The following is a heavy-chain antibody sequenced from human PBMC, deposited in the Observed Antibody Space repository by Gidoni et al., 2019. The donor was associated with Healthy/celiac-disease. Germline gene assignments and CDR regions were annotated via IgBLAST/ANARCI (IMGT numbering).Heavy chain of an antibody. V-gene: IGHV3-33*01. CDR1: GFTFSSYG. J-gene: IGHJ5*02. CDR3: ARDALRLVSGWFDP. D-gene: IGHD3-16*01. CDR2: IWYDGSNK. Sequence: QVQLVESGGGVFQPGRSLRLSCAASGFTFSSYGMHWVRQAPGKGLEWVAVIWYDGSNKYYADSVKGRFTIARDNSKNTLYLQMNSLRAEDTAVYYCARDALRLVSGWFDPWGQGTLVTVSS.